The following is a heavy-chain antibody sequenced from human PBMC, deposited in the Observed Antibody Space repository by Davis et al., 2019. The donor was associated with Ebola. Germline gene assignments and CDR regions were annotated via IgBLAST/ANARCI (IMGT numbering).Heavy chain of an antibody. J-gene: IGHJ4*02. D-gene: IGHD1-26*01. V-gene: IGHV3-74*01. CDR1: GSTFSSHW. CDR2: INIDGSTT. Sequence: GESLKISCVASGSTFSSHWMDWVRQVPGKGLVFVSHINIDGSTTSYADFVKGRFTISRDNAKNSLYLQMNSLRPEDTAVYYCARTARLLDYWGRGALVTVSS. CDR3: ARTARLLDY.